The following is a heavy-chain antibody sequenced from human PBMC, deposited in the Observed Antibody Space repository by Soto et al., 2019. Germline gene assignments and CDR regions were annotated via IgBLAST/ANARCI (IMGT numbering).Heavy chain of an antibody. J-gene: IGHJ5*02. D-gene: IGHD1-26*01. CDR1: GYTFTSYG. CDR3: ARDLHVGALNH. V-gene: IGHV1-18*01. Sequence: QVQLVQSGAEVKKPGASVKVSCKASGYTFTSYGISWVRQAPGQGLEWMGWISANNGNTKYAQKLQGRVTMTTVTSTSTAYRELRSLRSDDTAVYYCARDLHVGALNHWGQGTLVTVSS. CDR2: ISANNGNT.